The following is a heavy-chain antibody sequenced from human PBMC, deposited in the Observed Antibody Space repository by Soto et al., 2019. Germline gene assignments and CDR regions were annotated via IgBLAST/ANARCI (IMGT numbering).Heavy chain of an antibody. V-gene: IGHV1-69*06. CDR1: GGTFSSYA. Sequence: QVQLVQSGAEVKKPGSSVKVSCKASGGTFSSYAISWVRQAPGQGLEWMGGIIPIFGTANYAQKFQGRVTITADKSTSTAYMELSSLRSEDTAVYYCARGGCSSTSCPNWYYYFDYWGQGTLVTVSS. J-gene: IGHJ4*02. CDR2: IIPIFGTA. D-gene: IGHD2-2*01. CDR3: ARGGCSSTSCPNWYYYFDY.